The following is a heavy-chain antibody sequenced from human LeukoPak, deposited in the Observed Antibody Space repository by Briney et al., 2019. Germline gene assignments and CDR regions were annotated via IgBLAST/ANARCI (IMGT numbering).Heavy chain of an antibody. Sequence: GASVKVPCKASGGTFSSHAISWVRQAPGQGLEWVGGIIPIFGTTTYAQKFQGRVTITTDESTSTGYMELRSLRSDDTAVYYCARGDSGYDYGFDNWGQGTLVTVSS. CDR3: ARGDSGYDYGFDN. CDR1: GGTFSSHA. J-gene: IGHJ4*02. V-gene: IGHV1-69*05. D-gene: IGHD5-12*01. CDR2: IIPIFGTT.